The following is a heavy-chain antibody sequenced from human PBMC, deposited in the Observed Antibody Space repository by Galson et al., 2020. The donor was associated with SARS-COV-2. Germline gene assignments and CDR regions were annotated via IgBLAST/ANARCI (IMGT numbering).Heavy chain of an antibody. CDR1: GYTFTIYG. Sequence: ASVKVSCKASGYTFTIYGISWVRQAPGQGLEWMGWISADNGGTKFARKFQGRVTMTTGTSTNTAYMELRSLRSDDTAVYYCARGDCGTSSCYTPLENWGQGTLVTVSS. J-gene: IGHJ4*02. CDR3: ARGDCGTSSCYTPLEN. CDR2: ISADNGGT. D-gene: IGHD2-2*02. V-gene: IGHV1-18*01.